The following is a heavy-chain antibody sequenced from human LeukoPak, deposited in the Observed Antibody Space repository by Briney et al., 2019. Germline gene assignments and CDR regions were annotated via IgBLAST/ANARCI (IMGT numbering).Heavy chain of an antibody. V-gene: IGHV4-59*08. J-gene: IGHJ3*02. CDR2: IYYSGST. D-gene: IGHD3-10*01. CDR1: GGSISSYY. Sequence: SETLSLTCTVSGGSISSYYWSWIRQPPGKGLEWIGYIYYSGSTNYNPSLKSRVTISVDTSKNQFSLKLSSVTAADTAVYYCARHVGHLGFDAFDIWGQGTMVTVSS. CDR3: ARHVGHLGFDAFDI.